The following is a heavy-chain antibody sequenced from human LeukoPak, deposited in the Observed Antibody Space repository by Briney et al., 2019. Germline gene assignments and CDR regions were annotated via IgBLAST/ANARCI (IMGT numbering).Heavy chain of an antibody. Sequence: GSLRLSCAASGFTFSDYWMSWIRQPPGKGLEWIGYIYYSGSTNYNPSLKSRVTISVDTSKNQFSLKLSSVTAADTAVYYCALTPRYSSSWYGFRDYWGQGTLVTVSS. CDR2: IYYSGST. V-gene: IGHV4-59*01. J-gene: IGHJ4*02. CDR1: GFTFSDYW. CDR3: ALTPRYSSSWYGFRDY. D-gene: IGHD6-13*01.